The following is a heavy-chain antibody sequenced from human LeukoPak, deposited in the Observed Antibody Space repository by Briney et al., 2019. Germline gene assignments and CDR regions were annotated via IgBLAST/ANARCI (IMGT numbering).Heavy chain of an antibody. CDR3: ARDPPAVASNTYG. V-gene: IGHV3-66*01. D-gene: IGHD6-13*01. J-gene: IGHJ4*02. Sequence: PGGSLRLSCAAFGFTVRNNYMNWVRQAPGKGLEWVSLIYSDGSTYYADSVRGRFTISRDNSENTLYLQMNSLRVEDTAMYYCARDPPAVASNTYGWGQGTLVTVSS. CDR2: IYSDGST. CDR1: GFTVRNNY.